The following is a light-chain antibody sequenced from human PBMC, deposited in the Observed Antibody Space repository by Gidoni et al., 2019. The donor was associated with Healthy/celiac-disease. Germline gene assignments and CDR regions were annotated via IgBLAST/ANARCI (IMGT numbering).Light chain of an antibody. J-gene: IGKJ1*01. CDR1: QSISSY. V-gene: IGKV1-39*01. Sequence: DIQMTQSPSSLSASVGDRVTITCRASQSISSYLNWYQQKPGKAPKLLIYAASSLQSGVPSRFSCSGSGTDFTLTISSLQPEDFATYYWQQSYSTLWTFGQGTKVEIK. CDR3: QQSYSTLWT. CDR2: AAS.